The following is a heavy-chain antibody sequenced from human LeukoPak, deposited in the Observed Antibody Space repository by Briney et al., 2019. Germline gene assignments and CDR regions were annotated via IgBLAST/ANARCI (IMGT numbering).Heavy chain of an antibody. CDR1: GFTFSSHW. Sequence: PGRSLRLSCATSGFTFSSHWMHWVRQAPGEGLVWVSHINIDGSSTTYGDPAKGRFTVSRDSATLFLQMNSLRVDDTAIYYCARGTATTAGIDYWGLGTLVTVSS. D-gene: IGHD6-13*01. V-gene: IGHV3-74*01. J-gene: IGHJ4*02. CDR2: INIDGSST. CDR3: ARGTATTAGIDY.